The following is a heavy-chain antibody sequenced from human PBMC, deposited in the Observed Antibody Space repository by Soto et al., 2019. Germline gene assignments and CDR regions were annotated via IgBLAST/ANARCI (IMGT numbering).Heavy chain of an antibody. V-gene: IGHV4-34*01. J-gene: IGHJ4*02. CDR2: ISQSGNT. D-gene: IGHD6-6*01. CDR1: SGSFSGYY. Sequence: SETLSLTCSIYSGSFSGYYWSWIRQPPGKGLEWIGEISQSGNTNYSPSLKSRVSISIDTSKKQLSLNLASVSAADTAVYYCARAPKVSGSSQTRPDFWGQGTLVTVSS. CDR3: ARAPKVSGSSQTRPDF.